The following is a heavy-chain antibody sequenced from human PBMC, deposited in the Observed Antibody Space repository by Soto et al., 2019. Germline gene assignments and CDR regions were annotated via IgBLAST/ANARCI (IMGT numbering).Heavy chain of an antibody. Sequence: EVQLLESGGGLVQPGGSLRLSCAASGFTFSSYAMRWVRQAPGKGLEWVSAISGSGGSTYYADSVKGRFTISRDNSKHTLYLQMNSLRAEATAVYYCARRGPGTYFDYWGQGTLVTVSS. CDR2: ISGSGGST. CDR1: GFTFSSYA. D-gene: IGHD6-13*01. V-gene: IGHV3-23*01. CDR3: ARRGPGTYFDY. J-gene: IGHJ4*02.